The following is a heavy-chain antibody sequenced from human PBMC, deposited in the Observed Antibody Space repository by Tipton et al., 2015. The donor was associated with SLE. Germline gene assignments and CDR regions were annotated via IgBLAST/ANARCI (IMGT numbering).Heavy chain of an antibody. V-gene: IGHV4-4*08. D-gene: IGHD2-8*01. Sequence: TLSLTCTVSGGSISSYYWSWIRQPPGKGLEWIGYIYTSGSTNYNPSLKSRVTISVDTSKNQFSLKLSSVTAADTAVYYCARGYCTNGVCYRGGFDYWGQGTLVTVSS. CDR3: ARGYCTNGVCYRGGFDY. J-gene: IGHJ4*02. CDR1: GGSISSYY. CDR2: IYTSGST.